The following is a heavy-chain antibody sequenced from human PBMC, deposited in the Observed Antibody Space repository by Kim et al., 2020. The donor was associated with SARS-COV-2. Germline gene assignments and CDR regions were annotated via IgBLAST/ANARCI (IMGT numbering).Heavy chain of an antibody. CDR3: AAGLYYYYGMDV. J-gene: IGHJ6*02. V-gene: IGHV1-58*01. Sequence: NYAQKFQERVTITRDMSTSTAYMELSSLRSEDTAVYYCAAGLYYYYGMDVWGQGTTVTVSS.